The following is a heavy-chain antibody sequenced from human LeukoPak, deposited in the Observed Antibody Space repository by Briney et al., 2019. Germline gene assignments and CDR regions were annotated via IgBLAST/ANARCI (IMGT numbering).Heavy chain of an antibody. CDR2: ISSSSSTI. Sequence: GGSLRLSCAASGFTFSSYSMNWVRQAPGKGLEWVSYISSSSSTIYYADSVKGRFTISRDNSKNTLYLQMNSLRAEDTAVYYCASGYYLFYFHYWGQGTLVTVSS. J-gene: IGHJ4*02. V-gene: IGHV3-48*01. D-gene: IGHD3-22*01. CDR1: GFTFSSYS. CDR3: ASGYYLFYFHY.